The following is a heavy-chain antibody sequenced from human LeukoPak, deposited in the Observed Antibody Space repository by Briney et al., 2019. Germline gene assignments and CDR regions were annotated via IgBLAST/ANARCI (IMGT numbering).Heavy chain of an antibody. CDR3: AKGGATVIDY. Sequence: GGSLRLSCAASGFTFSNYWTHWVRQAPGKGLVWVSRINSDGSSTTSADSVKGRFTISRDNAKNTLYLQMNSLRAEDTAVYYCAKGGATVIDYWGQGTLVTVSS. CDR2: INSDGSST. V-gene: IGHV3-74*01. D-gene: IGHD4-17*01. J-gene: IGHJ4*02. CDR1: GFTFSNYW.